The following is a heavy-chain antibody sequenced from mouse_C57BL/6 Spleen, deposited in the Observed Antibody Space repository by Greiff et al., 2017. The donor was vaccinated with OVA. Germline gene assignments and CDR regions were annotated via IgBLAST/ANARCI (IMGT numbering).Heavy chain of an antibody. V-gene: IGHV5-17*01. J-gene: IGHJ2*01. CDR1: GFTFSDYG. CDR2: ISSGSSTI. CDR3: ARGPYGDFDY. D-gene: IGHD1-1*02. Sequence: EVKLVESGGGLVKPGGSLQLSCAASGFTFSDYGMHWVRQAPEQGLEWVAYISSGSSTIYYADTVKGRFTISRANAKNTLFLQMTSLRSEDTAMYYCARGPYGDFDYWGQGTTLTVSS.